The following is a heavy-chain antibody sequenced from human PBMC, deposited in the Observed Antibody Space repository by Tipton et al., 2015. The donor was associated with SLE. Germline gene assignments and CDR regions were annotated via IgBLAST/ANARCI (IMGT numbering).Heavy chain of an antibody. Sequence: SLRLSCAASGFTVSSNYMSWVRQAPGKGLEWVSVIYSGGSTYYADSVKGRFTISRDNSKNTLSLQMNSLRAEDTAVYYCAKFSGPYYYDSSGYYSNYYYYGMDVWGQGTTVTVSS. D-gene: IGHD3-22*01. CDR1: GFTVSSNY. CDR2: IYSGGST. J-gene: IGHJ6*02. V-gene: IGHV3-53*05. CDR3: AKFSGPYYYDSSGYYSNYYYYGMDV.